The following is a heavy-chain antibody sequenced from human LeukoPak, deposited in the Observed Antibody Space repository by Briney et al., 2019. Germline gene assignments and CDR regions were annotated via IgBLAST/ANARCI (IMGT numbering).Heavy chain of an antibody. J-gene: IGHJ4*02. D-gene: IGHD3-16*01. CDR2: IYHSGST. Sequence: SETLSLTCTVSGGSISSSSYYWGWIRQPPGKGLEWIGYIYHSGSTYYNPSLKSRVTISVDRSKNQFSLKLSSVTAADTAVYYCARDPTRGEELFDYWGQGTLVTVSS. CDR1: GGSISSSSYY. CDR3: ARDPTRGEELFDY. V-gene: IGHV4-30-2*01.